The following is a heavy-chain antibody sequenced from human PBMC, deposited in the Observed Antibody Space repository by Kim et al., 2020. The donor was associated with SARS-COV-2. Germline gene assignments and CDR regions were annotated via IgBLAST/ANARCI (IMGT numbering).Heavy chain of an antibody. CDR2: INHSGST. CDR1: GGSFSGYY. Sequence: SETLSLTCAVYGGSFSGYYWSWIRQPPGKGLEWIGEINHSGSTNYNPSLKSRVTISVDTSKNQFSLKLSSVTAADTAVYYCARGALRKTVKAVRYGMDG. CDR3: ARGALRKTVKAVRYGMDG. V-gene: IGHV4-34*01. D-gene: IGHD4-4*01. J-gene: IGHJ6*01.